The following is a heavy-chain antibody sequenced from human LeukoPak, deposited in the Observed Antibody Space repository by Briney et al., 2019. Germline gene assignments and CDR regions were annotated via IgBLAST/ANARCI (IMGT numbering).Heavy chain of an antibody. CDR2: ISSSSSYT. J-gene: IGHJ4*02. CDR3: ARDPFSSGSY. Sequence: PGGSLRLSCAASGFTFSDYYMSWIRQAPGKGLEWVSYISSSSSYTNYADSVKGRFTISRDNAKNSLFLQMNSLRAEDTAVYYCARDPFSSGSYWGQGTLVTVSS. V-gene: IGHV3-11*06. CDR1: GFTFSDYY. D-gene: IGHD3-10*01.